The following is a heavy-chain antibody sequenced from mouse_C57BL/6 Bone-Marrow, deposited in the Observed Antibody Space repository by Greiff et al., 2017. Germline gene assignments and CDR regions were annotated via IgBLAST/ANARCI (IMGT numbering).Heavy chain of an antibody. D-gene: IGHD1-1*01. CDR3: ARAEIYYYAY. CDR1: GYTFTSYG. Sequence: VQLQQSGAELARPGASVKLSCKASGYTFTSYGISWVKQRTGQGLEWIGEIYPRSGNTYYNEKFKGKATLTADKSSSTAYMELRRLTSEDSAVYFCARAEIYYYAYWGQGTTLTVSS. CDR2: IYPRSGNT. V-gene: IGHV1-81*01. J-gene: IGHJ2*01.